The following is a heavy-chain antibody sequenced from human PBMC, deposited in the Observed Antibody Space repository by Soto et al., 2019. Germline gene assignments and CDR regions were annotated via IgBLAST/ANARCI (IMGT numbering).Heavy chain of an antibody. CDR2: INPNSGGT. CDR1: GYTFTGYY. V-gene: IGHV1-2*02. D-gene: IGHD3-22*01. Sequence: ASVKVSCKASGYTFTGYYMHWVRQAPGQGLEWMGWINPNSGGTNYAQKFQGRVTMTRDTSISTAYMELSRLRSDDTAVYYCARLGDSSGYCYPNYCYYYGMDVWGQGTTVTVSS. CDR3: ARLGDSSGYCYPNYCYYYGMDV. J-gene: IGHJ6*02.